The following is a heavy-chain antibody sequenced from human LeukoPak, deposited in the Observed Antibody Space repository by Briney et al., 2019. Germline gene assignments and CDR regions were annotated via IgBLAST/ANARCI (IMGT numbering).Heavy chain of an antibody. CDR2: VYPSDSDT. J-gene: IGHJ4*02. CDR1: GYSFTNYW. D-gene: IGHD1-20*01. V-gene: IGHV5-51*01. Sequence: GESLKISCKGSGYSFTNYWIGWVRQMPGKGLEWMAIVYPSDSDTRYCPSFQGQVTVSADKSISTAYLQWSSLKASDTAVYYCARQDNWNFDYWGQGTLVTVSS. CDR3: ARQDNWNFDY.